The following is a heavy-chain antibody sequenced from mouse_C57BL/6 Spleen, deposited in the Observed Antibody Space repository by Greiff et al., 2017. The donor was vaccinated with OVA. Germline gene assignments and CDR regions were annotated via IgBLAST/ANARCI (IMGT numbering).Heavy chain of an antibody. D-gene: IGHD1-1*01. CDR3: ASDYGSSEYIDY. V-gene: IGHV1-82*01. CDR2: IYPGDGDT. J-gene: IGHJ2*01. CDR1: GYAFSSSW. Sequence: VQRVESGPELVKPGASVKISCKASGYAFSSSWMNWVKQRPGKGLEWIGRIYPGDGDTNYNGKFKGKATLTADKSSSTAYMQLSSLTSEDSAVYCCASDYGSSEYIDYWGQGTTLTVSS.